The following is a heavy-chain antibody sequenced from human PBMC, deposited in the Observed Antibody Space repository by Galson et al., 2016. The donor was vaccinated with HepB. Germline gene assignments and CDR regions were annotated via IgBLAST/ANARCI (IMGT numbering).Heavy chain of an antibody. J-gene: IGHJ4*02. V-gene: IGHV1-69*13. D-gene: IGHD2-2*01. CDR2: IIPIFGTA. CDR1: GGTFSSYG. CDR3: ATIAVLPVDMFGVVDY. Sequence: SVKVSCKASGGTFSSYGTSWVRQVFGQGLEWMGGIIPIFGTANYAQKFEGRVTITADESTSTVYMELSNLRSEDTAVYYCATIAVLPVDMFGVVDYWGQGTLVTVSS.